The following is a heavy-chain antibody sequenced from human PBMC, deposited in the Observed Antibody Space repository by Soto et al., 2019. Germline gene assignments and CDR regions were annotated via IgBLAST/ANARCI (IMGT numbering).Heavy chain of an antibody. CDR3: AKRIQLWYIDY. CDR2: ISGSGGST. D-gene: IGHD5-18*01. CDR1: GFTFSSYA. Sequence: GGALILSCAASGFTFSSYAISWFRQAPWKGLDWVSAISGSGGSTYYAGSVKGRFTISRDNSKNTLYLQMNSLRAEDKAVYYCAKRIQLWYIDYWGQGTMVSVSS. V-gene: IGHV3-23*01. J-gene: IGHJ4*02.